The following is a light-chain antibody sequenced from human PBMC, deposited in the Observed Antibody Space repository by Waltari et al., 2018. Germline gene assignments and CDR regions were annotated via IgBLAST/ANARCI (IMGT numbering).Light chain of an antibody. J-gene: IGKJ4*01. V-gene: IGKV1-5*03. CDR2: MTS. CDR1: QSISSW. Sequence: DIQMTQSPSTLSASVGDRVTITCRASQSISSWLAWYQQKPGKAPKLLMYMTSSLESGVPSRVSGSGSGTEFTLTISSLQPDDFATYYCQQYNNYPITFGGGTKVEIK. CDR3: QQYNNYPIT.